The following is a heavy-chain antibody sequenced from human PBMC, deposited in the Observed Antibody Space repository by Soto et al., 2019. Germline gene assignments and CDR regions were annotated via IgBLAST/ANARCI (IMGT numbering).Heavy chain of an antibody. CDR3: ARIAVPAAMAIDY. Sequence: QVTLKESGPVLVKPTETLTLTCTVSGFSLSNARMGVSWIRQPPGKALEWLAHIFSNDEKSYSTSLKSRLTLSKDTAKRHVVLTMTNMDPVDTATYYCARIAVPAAMAIDYWGQGTLVTVSS. CDR1: GFSLSNARMG. CDR2: IFSNDEK. V-gene: IGHV2-26*01. D-gene: IGHD2-2*01. J-gene: IGHJ4*02.